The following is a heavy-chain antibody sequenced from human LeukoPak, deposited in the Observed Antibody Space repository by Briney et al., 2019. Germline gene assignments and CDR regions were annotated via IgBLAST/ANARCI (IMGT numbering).Heavy chain of an antibody. CDR1: GDSVSSNSAA. D-gene: IGHD5-12*01. CDR2: TYYRSKWYY. Sequence: SQTLSLTCALSGDSVSSNSAAWSWVRQSPSRGLEWLGRTYYRSKWYYDFAVSVKSRITINPDTSKNQFSLHLNSVTPEDTAVYYCARGATAYFDYWGQGTLVTVSS. J-gene: IGHJ4*02. V-gene: IGHV6-1*01. CDR3: ARGATAYFDY.